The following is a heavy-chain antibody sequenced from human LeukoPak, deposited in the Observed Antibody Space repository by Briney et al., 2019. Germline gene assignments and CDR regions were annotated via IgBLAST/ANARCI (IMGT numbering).Heavy chain of an antibody. D-gene: IGHD6-19*01. J-gene: IGHJ4*02. CDR3: VRGSGWLLY. CDR1: GFTFWNHW. V-gene: IGHV3-7*04. Sequence: GGSLRLSCAASGFTFWNHWMSWVRQAPGKGLEWVATIKEDGSEKQYVDSVKGRFTISRDNAKSSLYLQMNSLRVEDMAVYYCVRGSGWLLYWGQGTLVTVSS. CDR2: IKEDGSEK.